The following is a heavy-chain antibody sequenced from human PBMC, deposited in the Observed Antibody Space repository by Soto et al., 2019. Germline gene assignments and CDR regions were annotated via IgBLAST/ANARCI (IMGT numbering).Heavy chain of an antibody. J-gene: IGHJ5*02. D-gene: IGHD1-26*01. Sequence: QVQLQESGPGLVKPSETLSLTCTVSGASISGFYWSWIRKSAGKGLESIGRIYATGTTDYNPSLKRRVMMSVETSKKQGYLKFRSVTAADTAVYYCVRDGTKTLRDWFDAWGQVISVTVSS. CDR1: GASISGFY. CDR3: VRDGTKTLRDWFDA. CDR2: IYATGTT. V-gene: IGHV4-4*07.